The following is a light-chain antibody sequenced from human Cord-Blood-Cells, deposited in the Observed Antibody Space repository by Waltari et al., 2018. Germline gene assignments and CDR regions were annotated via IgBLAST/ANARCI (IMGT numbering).Light chain of an antibody. V-gene: IGLV2-8*01. CDR2: EVS. Sequence: QSALTQPPSASGSPGQSVTISCTGTRSDVGGYNYVSWYQQHPGKAPKLMIYEVSKRPSGVPDRFSGSKSGNTASLTVSGLQAEDEADYYCSSYAGSNKNVFGTGTKVTVL. J-gene: IGLJ1*01. CDR3: SSYAGSNKNV. CDR1: RSDVGGYNY.